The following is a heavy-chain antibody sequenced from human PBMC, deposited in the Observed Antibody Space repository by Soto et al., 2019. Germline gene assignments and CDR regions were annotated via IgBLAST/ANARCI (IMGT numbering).Heavy chain of an antibody. V-gene: IGHV3-30-3*01. Sequence: GGSLRLSCAASGFTFSSYWMHWVRQVPGKGLEWVAVISYDGSNKYYADSVKGRFTISRDNSKNTLYLQMNSLRAEDTAVYYCARDWYYGSGSSPSRRTKPNYYCYGMDVWGQGTTVTVSS. D-gene: IGHD3-10*01. CDR2: ISYDGSNK. CDR1: GFTFSSYW. J-gene: IGHJ6*02. CDR3: ARDWYYGSGSSPSRRTKPNYYCYGMDV.